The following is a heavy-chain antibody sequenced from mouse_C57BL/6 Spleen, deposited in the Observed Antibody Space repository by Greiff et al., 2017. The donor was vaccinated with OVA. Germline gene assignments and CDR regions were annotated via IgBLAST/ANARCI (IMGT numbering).Heavy chain of an antibody. J-gene: IGHJ2*01. CDR1: GFTFSDAW. V-gene: IGHV6-6*01. CDR2: IRNKANNHAT. Sequence: EVKLVESGGGLVQPGGSMKLSCAASGFTFSDAWMDWVRQSPEKGLEWVAEIRNKANNHATYYAESVKGRFTISRDDSKSSVYLQMNSLRAEDTGIYYCTRRGDYYVGGYFDYWGQGTTLTVSS. D-gene: IGHD1-1*01. CDR3: TRRGDYYVGGYFDY.